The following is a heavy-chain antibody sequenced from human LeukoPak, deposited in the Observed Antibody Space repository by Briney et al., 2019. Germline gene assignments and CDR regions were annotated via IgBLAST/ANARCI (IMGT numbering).Heavy chain of an antibody. D-gene: IGHD6-13*01. CDR1: GFTFSSYS. V-gene: IGHV3-48*01. CDR3: AKDGGYFGSSSWYASIDAFDI. J-gene: IGHJ3*02. Sequence: PGGSLRLSCAASGFTFSSYSMNWVRQAPGKGLEWVSYISSSSSTIYYADSVKGRFTISRDNAKNSLYLQMNSLRAEDTAVYYCAKDGGYFGSSSWYASIDAFDIWGQGTMVTVSS. CDR2: ISSSSSTI.